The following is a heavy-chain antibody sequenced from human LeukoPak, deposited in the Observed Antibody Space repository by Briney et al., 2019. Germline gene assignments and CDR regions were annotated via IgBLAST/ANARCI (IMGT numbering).Heavy chain of an antibody. CDR2: INTYNGNT. CDR3: ARPNTGYSRRHAFDI. D-gene: IGHD6-13*01. V-gene: IGHV1-18*01. J-gene: IGHJ3*02. CDR1: GYTFTSYG. Sequence: ASVKVSCKASGYTFTSYGISWVRQAPGQGLEWMGWINTYNGNTNYAQKLRGRVTMTTDTSTTTAYMELRSLRSDDTAVYYCARPNTGYSRRHAFDIWGQGTMVTVSS.